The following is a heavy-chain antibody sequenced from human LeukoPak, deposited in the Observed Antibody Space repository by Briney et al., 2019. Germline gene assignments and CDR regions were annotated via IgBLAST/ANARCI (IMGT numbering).Heavy chain of an antibody. CDR1: GFTFSRHW. V-gene: IGHV3-7*03. CDR2: IKHDGSEK. CDR3: ATPLDYYDRSDSHQGGD. D-gene: IGHD3-22*01. Sequence: GGSLRLSCAASGFTFSRHWMTWVRQAPGKGLEWVANIKHDGSEKNYVDSVKGRFTISRDNAKNLLYLQMNSLRAEDTAVYYCATPLDYYDRSDSHQGGDWGQGTLVTVSS. J-gene: IGHJ4*02.